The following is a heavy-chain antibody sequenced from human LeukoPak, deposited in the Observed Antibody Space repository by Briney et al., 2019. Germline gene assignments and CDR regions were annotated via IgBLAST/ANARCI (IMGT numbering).Heavy chain of an antibody. Sequence: GGSLRLSCAASGFTFSSYSMNWVRQAPGKGLEWVSSISSSSSYIYYADSVKGRFTISRDNAKNSLYLQMNSLRAEDTAVYYCARVLMEYGGYGFFDYWGQGTLVTVSS. V-gene: IGHV3-21*01. CDR3: ARVLMEYGGYGFFDY. J-gene: IGHJ4*02. CDR1: GFTFSSYS. D-gene: IGHD4-17*01. CDR2: ISSSSSYI.